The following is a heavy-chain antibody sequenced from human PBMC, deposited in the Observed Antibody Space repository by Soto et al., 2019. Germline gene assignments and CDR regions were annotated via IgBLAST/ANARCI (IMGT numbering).Heavy chain of an antibody. V-gene: IGHV2-5*02. D-gene: IGHD7-27*01. J-gene: IGHJ4*02. CDR1: WFSHRTSGVG. CDR2: IYWDDDK. CDR3: AHSLIPNWGSRGAFDY. Sequence: SGPTPVNPTQTLTLNCTSSWFSHRTSGVGGGWIRQPPGKALEWLALIYWDDDKRYSPSLKSRLTITKDTSKNQVVLTMTNMDPVDTATYYCAHSLIPNWGSRGAFDYWGQGTLVTVSS.